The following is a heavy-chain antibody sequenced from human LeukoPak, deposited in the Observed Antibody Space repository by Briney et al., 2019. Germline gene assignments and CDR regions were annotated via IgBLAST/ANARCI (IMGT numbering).Heavy chain of an antibody. CDR2: ISSRGSTI. CDR1: GFTFSSYE. D-gene: IGHD6-13*01. CDR3: ARVGVLSSSWLLY. V-gene: IGHV3-48*03. Sequence: PGGTLRLSCAASGFTFSSYEMNWVRQAPGKGLEWVSSISSRGSTIYYADSVKGRFTISRDNAKNSLYLQMNSLRAEDTAVYYCARVGVLSSSWLLYWGQGTLVTVSS. J-gene: IGHJ4*02.